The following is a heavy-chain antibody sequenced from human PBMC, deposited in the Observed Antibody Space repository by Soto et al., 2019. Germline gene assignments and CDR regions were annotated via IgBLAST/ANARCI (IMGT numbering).Heavy chain of an antibody. Sequence: QVQLQESGPGLVKPSQTLSLTCTVSGGSISSGGYYWSWIGQHPGKGLEWIGYIYYSGSTYYNPSLKSRVTISVDTSKNQFSLKLSSVTAADTAVYYCARVRPTMVRGVPRYNWFDPWGQGTLVTVSS. V-gene: IGHV4-31*03. CDR1: GGSISSGGYY. D-gene: IGHD3-10*01. CDR2: IYYSGST. CDR3: ARVRPTMVRGVPRYNWFDP. J-gene: IGHJ5*02.